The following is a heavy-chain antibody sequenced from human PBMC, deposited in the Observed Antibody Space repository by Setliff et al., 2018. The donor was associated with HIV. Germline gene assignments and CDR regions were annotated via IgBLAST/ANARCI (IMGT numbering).Heavy chain of an antibody. V-gene: IGHV1-69-2*01. CDR2: VDPEDGET. Sequence: ASVKVSCKASGYTFTDYYIHWVQQAPGKGLEWMGRVDPEDGETRIAEKFQGRVTLTAETSKDTAYMELSSLRYEDTAVYYCATMAENNYDFWSAYYRWFDPWGQGTLVTVSA. CDR1: GYTFTDYY. J-gene: IGHJ5*02. D-gene: IGHD3-3*01. CDR3: ATMAENNYDFWSAYYRWFDP.